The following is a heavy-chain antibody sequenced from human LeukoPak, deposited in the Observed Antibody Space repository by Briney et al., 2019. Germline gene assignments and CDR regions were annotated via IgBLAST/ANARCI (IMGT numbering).Heavy chain of an antibody. Sequence: SGPTLVNPTQTLTLTCTFSGFSLSTSGVGVGWIRQPPGKGLEWIGYIYDSGSTDYNPSLKSRVTISADTSKNQFSLKLSSVTPADTAVYYCARRKRRFSYVKRRYYFYMDVWGMGTTVTVSS. V-gene: IGHV4-61*08. CDR1: GFSLSTSGVG. J-gene: IGHJ6*03. CDR3: ARRKRRFSYVKRRYYFYMDV. CDR2: IYDSGST. D-gene: IGHD5-18*01.